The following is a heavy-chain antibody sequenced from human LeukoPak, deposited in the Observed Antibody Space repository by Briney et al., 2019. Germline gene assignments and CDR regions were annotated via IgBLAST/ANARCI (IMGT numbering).Heavy chain of an antibody. Sequence: PGGSLRLSCAASGFTFRSYTMNWVRQAPGKGLEWVSSISGSSNYIYYTGSVRGRFTISRDNSKNSLYLQMNSLRAEDTAVYYCARILDSAWGELGYWGQGTLVTVSS. CDR2: ISGSSNYI. CDR3: ARILDSAWGELGY. D-gene: IGHD6-19*01. CDR1: GFTFRSYT. J-gene: IGHJ4*02. V-gene: IGHV3-21*01.